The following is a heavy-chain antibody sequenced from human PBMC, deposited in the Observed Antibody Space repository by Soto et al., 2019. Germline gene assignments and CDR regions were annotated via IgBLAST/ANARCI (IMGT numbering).Heavy chain of an antibody. J-gene: IGHJ5*02. CDR2: INPNSGGT. V-gene: IGHV1-2*02. Sequence: VKVACTAAGCPLSGYYMGWGRQAPGEGLEWMGWINPNSGGTNYAQKFQGRVTMTRDTSISTAYMELSRLRSDDTAVYYCARGCSIEAPPHNWFDPWGQRTLVTVSS. CDR3: ARGCSIEAPPHNWFDP. D-gene: IGHD6-13*01. CDR1: GCPLSGYY.